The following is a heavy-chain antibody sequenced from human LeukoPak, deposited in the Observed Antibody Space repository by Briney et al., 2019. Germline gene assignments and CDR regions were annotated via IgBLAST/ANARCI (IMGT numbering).Heavy chain of an antibody. Sequence: ASVKVSCKASGYTFTSHDINWVRQATGQGLEWMGWMNPNSGNTGYAQKIQGRVTMTRNTSISTAYMELSSLGSEDTGVYYCASGAEEHSDAFDIWGQGTMVTVSS. CDR1: GYTFTSHD. CDR3: ASGAEEHSDAFDI. J-gene: IGHJ3*02. D-gene: IGHD3-3*02. CDR2: MNPNSGNT. V-gene: IGHV1-8*01.